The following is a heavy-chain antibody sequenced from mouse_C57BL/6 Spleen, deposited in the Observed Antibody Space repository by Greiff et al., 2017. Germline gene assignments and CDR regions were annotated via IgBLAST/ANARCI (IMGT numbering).Heavy chain of an antibody. J-gene: IGHJ1*03. V-gene: IGHV1-80*01. D-gene: IGHD1-1*01. CDR3: ARWGSDWYFDV. Sequence: QVQLKESGAELVKPGASVKISCKASGYAFSSYWMNWVKQRPGKGLEWIGQIYPGDGDTNYNGKFKGKATLTADKSSSTAYMQLSSLTSEDSAVYFCARWGSDWYFDVWGTGTTVTVSS. CDR1: GYAFSSYW. CDR2: IYPGDGDT.